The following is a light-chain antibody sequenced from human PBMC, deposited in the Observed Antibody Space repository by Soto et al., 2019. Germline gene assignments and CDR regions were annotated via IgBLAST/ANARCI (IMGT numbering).Light chain of an antibody. CDR3: QHYTNWPRT. V-gene: IGKV3-15*01. J-gene: IGKJ1*01. CDR2: GAS. Sequence: EIVMTQSPATLSVSPGERATLSCRASQSVSSNLAWYQQKPGQAPRLLIYGASTRATGIPARFSGSGSGTEFTLTISSLQSEDFAVYYCQHYTNWPRTPGQGT. CDR1: QSVSSN.